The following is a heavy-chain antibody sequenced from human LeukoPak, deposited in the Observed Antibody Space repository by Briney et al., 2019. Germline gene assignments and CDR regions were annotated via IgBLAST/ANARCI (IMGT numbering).Heavy chain of an antibody. J-gene: IGHJ5*02. V-gene: IGHV1-46*01. CDR2: INPSGGST. CDR3: ARGGIVVPAAENWFDP. CDR1: GYTFTSYY. D-gene: IGHD2-2*01. Sequence: GASVKVSCKASGYTFTSYYMHWVRQAPGQGLEWMGIINPSGGSTSYAQKFQGRVTMTRDTSTSTVHMELSSLRSEDTAVYYCARGGIVVPAAENWFDPWGQGTLVTVSS.